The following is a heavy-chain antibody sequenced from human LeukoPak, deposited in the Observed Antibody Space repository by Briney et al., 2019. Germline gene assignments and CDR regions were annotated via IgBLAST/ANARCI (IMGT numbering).Heavy chain of an antibody. CDR2: IYYSGST. CDR1: GGSISSYY. D-gene: IGHD1-26*01. CDR3: ARARVGASKWFDP. Sequence: SETLSLTCTVSGGSISSYYWSWIRQPPGKGLEWIGYIYYSGSTYYNPSLKSRVTISVDTSKNQLSLKLSSVTAADTAVYYCARARVGASKWFDPWGQGTLVTVSS. V-gene: IGHV4-59*12. J-gene: IGHJ5*02.